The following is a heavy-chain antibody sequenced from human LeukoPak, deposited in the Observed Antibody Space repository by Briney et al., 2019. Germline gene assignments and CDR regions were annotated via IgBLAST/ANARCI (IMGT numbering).Heavy chain of an antibody. D-gene: IGHD1-14*01. CDR2: INQDGSEK. CDR1: GFTFSSYW. J-gene: IGHJ4*02. V-gene: IGHV3-7*01. CDR3: AKDTTTGPAEYYFDY. Sequence: GGSLRLSYAASGFTFSSYWMSWVRQAPGKGLEWVANINQDGSEKYYVDSVKGRFTISRDNAKNSLYLQMNSLRAEDTAVYYCAKDTTTGPAEYYFDYWGQGTLVTVSS.